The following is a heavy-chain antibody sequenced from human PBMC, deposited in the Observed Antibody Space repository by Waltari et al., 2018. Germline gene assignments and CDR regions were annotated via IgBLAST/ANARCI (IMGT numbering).Heavy chain of an antibody. CDR1: GYTFTDYY. J-gene: IGHJ4*02. Sequence: QVQLVQSGTEVKKPGASVMVFCKASGYTFTDYYIHWVRQAPGQGLEWMGRMNPNSGGTNYAQKFQGRVAMTRDTSISTAYMDLSSLRSDDTAMYYCARERRGYTYGFQDYWGQGTLVTVSS. V-gene: IGHV1-2*06. CDR2: MNPNSGGT. D-gene: IGHD5-18*01. CDR3: ARERRGYTYGFQDY.